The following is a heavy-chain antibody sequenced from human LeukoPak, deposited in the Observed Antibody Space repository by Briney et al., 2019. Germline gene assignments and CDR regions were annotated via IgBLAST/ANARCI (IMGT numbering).Heavy chain of an antibody. V-gene: IGHV1-24*01. Sequence: GASVKVSCKVSGYSLSDLSIQWVRQVPGKGLEWMGGYEPEEGETIYAERFQGRVTMTEDPSTDTVNMVLSNLKLEDTAVYYCVTHRPAGGFGPRGQGTLVTVSS. CDR1: GYSLSDLS. D-gene: IGHD3-10*01. CDR2: YEPEEGET. CDR3: VTHRPAGGFGP. J-gene: IGHJ5*02.